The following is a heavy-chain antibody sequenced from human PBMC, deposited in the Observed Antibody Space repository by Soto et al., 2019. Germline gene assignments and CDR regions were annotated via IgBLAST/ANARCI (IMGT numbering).Heavy chain of an antibody. Sequence: QVQLVQSGAEVKKPGASVKVSCKASGYSFSSYVMHWVRQAPGQRLEWMGWINAGNDDTKYSQKCQGRVTITRDTAANTVYRELRSLRSEDTAVYDFARGFGVWDLDDYWGQGTLVTVAS. CDR3: ARGFGVWDLDDY. V-gene: IGHV1-3*01. J-gene: IGHJ4*02. D-gene: IGHD1-26*01. CDR1: GYSFSSYV. CDR2: INAGNDDT.